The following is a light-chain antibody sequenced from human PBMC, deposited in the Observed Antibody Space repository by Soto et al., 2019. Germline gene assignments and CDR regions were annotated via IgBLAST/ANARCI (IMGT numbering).Light chain of an antibody. CDR3: QQYGNSAPLT. J-gene: IGKJ4*01. Sequence: EIVLTQSPGTLSLSPGERATLSCRASQSDSSHLAWYQQRPGQAPRLLIYGASSRATGIPDRFSGSGSGTDFTLTISRLEPEDFALYYCQQYGNSAPLTFGGGTKVEIK. V-gene: IGKV3-20*01. CDR2: GAS. CDR1: QSDSSH.